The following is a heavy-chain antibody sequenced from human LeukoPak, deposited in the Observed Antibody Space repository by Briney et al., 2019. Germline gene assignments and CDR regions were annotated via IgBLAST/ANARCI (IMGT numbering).Heavy chain of an antibody. Sequence: ASVKVSRKTSGYTFTGYYMHWVRQAPGQGLGWMGWINPNSGGTNYAQKFQGRVTMTRDTSISTAYMELTRLRSDDTAGYYCARYSSGWYFDLWGRGTPVTVSS. CDR3: ARYSSGWYFDL. J-gene: IGHJ2*01. D-gene: IGHD6-19*01. V-gene: IGHV1-2*02. CDR1: GYTFTGYY. CDR2: INPNSGGT.